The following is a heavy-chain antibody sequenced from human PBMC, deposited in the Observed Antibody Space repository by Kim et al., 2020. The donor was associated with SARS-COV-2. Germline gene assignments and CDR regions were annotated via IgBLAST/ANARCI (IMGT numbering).Heavy chain of an antibody. Sequence: DPVKGRFTISREKAKNSLYLQMNSLRAEDTALYYCAKDMRSGTTYSFDYWGQGTLVTVSS. CDR3: AKDMRSGTTYSFDY. J-gene: IGHJ4*02. V-gene: IGHV3-9*01. D-gene: IGHD2-2*01.